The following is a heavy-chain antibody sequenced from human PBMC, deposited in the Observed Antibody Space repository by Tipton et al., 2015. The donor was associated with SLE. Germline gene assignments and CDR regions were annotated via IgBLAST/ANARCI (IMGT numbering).Heavy chain of an antibody. CDR2: IYYSGST. CDR1: GGSISSYY. Sequence: TLSLTCTVSGGSISSYYWSWIRQPPGKGLEWIGYIYYSGSTNYNPSLKSRVTISVDTSKNQFSLKLSSVTAADTAVYYCARAFRETRTYYYCYRDVWGQGTTVAVSS. CDR3: ARAFRETRTYYYCYRDV. J-gene: IGHJ6*03. D-gene: IGHD3-10*01. V-gene: IGHV4-59*01.